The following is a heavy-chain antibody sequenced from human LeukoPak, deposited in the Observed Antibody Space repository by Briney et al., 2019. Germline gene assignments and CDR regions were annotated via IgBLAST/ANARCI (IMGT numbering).Heavy chain of an antibody. J-gene: IGHJ6*04. Sequence: GGSLRLSCAASGFTFSSYTMNWVRQAPGKGLEWVSSISSSSSYIYYADSVKGRFTISRDNDKNSLYLQMNSLRAEDTAVYYCARNLAPGSPYSYGMDVWGKGTTVTVSS. CDR3: ARNLAPGSPYSYGMDV. D-gene: IGHD3-10*01. CDR2: ISSSSSYI. V-gene: IGHV3-21*01. CDR1: GFTFSSYT.